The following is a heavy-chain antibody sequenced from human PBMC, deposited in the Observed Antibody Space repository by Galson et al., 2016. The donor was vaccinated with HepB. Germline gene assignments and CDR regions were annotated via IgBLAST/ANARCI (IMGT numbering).Heavy chain of an antibody. J-gene: IGHJ6*03. V-gene: IGHV3-23*01. CDR3: AKGTDNWNQYYMDV. CDR1: GLTFSNYA. Sequence: LSCAASGLTFSNYAMNWVRQVPGKGLEWVSGISGGGGGTYYAGSVKGRFTISRDNSKNTLYLQMNSLRAEDTAVYNCAKGTDNWNQYYMDVWGKGTTVSVSS. CDR2: ISGGGGGT. D-gene: IGHD1-20*01.